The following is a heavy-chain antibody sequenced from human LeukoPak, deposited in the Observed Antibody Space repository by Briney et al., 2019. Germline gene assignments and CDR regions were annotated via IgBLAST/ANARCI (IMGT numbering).Heavy chain of an antibody. CDR3: AADGTSSQNAFDV. V-gene: IGHV4-59*11. J-gene: IGHJ3*01. CDR1: GGSISSHY. D-gene: IGHD6-6*01. CDR2: ISYSGTT. Sequence: PSETLSLTCTVSGGSISSHYWSFIRQPPGKGLQWIGYISYSGTTKSNPSLESRVTISVDTSKSQSSLKLSSVTAADTAVYYCAADGTSSQNAFDVWGQGTMVAVSS.